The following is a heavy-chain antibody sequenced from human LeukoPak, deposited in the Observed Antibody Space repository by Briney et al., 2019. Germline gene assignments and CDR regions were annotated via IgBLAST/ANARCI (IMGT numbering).Heavy chain of an antibody. CDR3: ARGSSETYYYDSSGTGGFDP. V-gene: IGHV1-69*05. CDR1: GGTFSSYA. J-gene: IGHJ5*02. CDR2: IIPIFGTA. Sequence: SVKASCKASGGTFSSYAISWVRQAPGQGLEWMGGIIPIFGTANYAQKFQGRVTITTDESTSTAYMELSSLRSEDTAVYYCARGSSETYYYDSSGTGGFDPWGQGTLVTVSS. D-gene: IGHD3-22*01.